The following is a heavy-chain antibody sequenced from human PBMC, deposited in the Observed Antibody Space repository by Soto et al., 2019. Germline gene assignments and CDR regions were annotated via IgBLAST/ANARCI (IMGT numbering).Heavy chain of an antibody. CDR1: GGTFSSYT. CDR3: PRLLVLDYYYGMDV. CDR2: IIPILGIA. V-gene: IGHV1-69*02. Sequence: QVQLVQSGAEVKKPGSSVKVSCKASGGTFSSYTISWVRQAPGQGLEWMGRIIPILGIANYAQKFQGRVTITADKATSTAYMELSSLRSEDTAVYYCPRLLVLDYYYGMDVWGQGTTVTVSS. J-gene: IGHJ6*02. D-gene: IGHD6-13*01.